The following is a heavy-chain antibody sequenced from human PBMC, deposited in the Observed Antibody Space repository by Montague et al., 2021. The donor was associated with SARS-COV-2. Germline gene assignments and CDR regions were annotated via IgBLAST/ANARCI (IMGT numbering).Heavy chain of an antibody. CDR3: ARRGRKLLPVATTIGGFDI. Sequence: SETLSLTCTVSGGSISSNNYYWDWIRQPPGEGLEWIGSIYDSGSTYYNPSLKSRVTISVDTSKHHFSLKLNSVTAADTAVYYCARRGRKLLPVATTIGGFDIWGQGTMVTVSS. CDR2: IYDSGST. V-gene: IGHV4-39*02. CDR1: GGSISSNNYY. D-gene: IGHD5-12*01. J-gene: IGHJ3*02.